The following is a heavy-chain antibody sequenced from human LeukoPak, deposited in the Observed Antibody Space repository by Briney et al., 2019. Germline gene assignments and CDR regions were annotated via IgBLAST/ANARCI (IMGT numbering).Heavy chain of an antibody. J-gene: IGHJ4*02. Sequence: PGGSLRLSCAASGFTFSSYWMHWVRQPPGKGLVWVSRINSDGGSTTYADSVKGRFTISRDSARNTLYLQMNSLRAEDTAVYYCARSPYGGYGDNWGQGTLVTVSS. D-gene: IGHD4-17*01. CDR1: GFTFSSYW. V-gene: IGHV3-74*01. CDR3: ARSPYGGYGDN. CDR2: INSDGGST.